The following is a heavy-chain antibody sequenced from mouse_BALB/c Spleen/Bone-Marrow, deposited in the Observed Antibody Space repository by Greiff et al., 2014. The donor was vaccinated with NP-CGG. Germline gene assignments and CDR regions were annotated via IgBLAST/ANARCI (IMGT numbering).Heavy chain of an antibody. CDR2: INPGSGDI. D-gene: IGHD1-1*01. CDR3: ARFIATAYAMDY. CDR1: EYAFSNYL. Sequence: QVQLQQSGAELVRPGTSVKVSCKASEYAFSNYLIEWVKQRPGQGLEWIGVINPGSGDINYNEKFKGKAALTADKSSSTAYMQLSSLTSDDSAVYFCARFIATAYAMDYWGQGTSVTVSS. V-gene: IGHV1-54*01. J-gene: IGHJ4*01.